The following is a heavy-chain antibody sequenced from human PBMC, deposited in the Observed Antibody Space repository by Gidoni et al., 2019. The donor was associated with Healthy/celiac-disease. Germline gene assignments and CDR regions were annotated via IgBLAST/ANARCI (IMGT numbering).Heavy chain of an antibody. CDR3: ARTVRAMAVTLDAFDI. CDR1: GGTFSSYA. CDR2: IIPIFGTA. J-gene: IGHJ3*02. V-gene: IGHV1-69*01. Sequence: QVQLVQSGAEVKKPGSSVKVSCKASGGTFSSYAISWVRQAPGQGLEWMGGIIPIFGTANYAQKFQGRVTITADESTSTAYMELSSLRSEDTAVYYCARTVRAMAVTLDAFDIWGQGTMVTVSS. D-gene: IGHD6-19*01.